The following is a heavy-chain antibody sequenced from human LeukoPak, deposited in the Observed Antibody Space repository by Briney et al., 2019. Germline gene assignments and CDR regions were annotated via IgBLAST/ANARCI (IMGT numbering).Heavy chain of an antibody. CDR2: ISYDGSNK. Sequence: GGSLRLSCAASGFTFSSYGMHWVRQAPGKGLEWVAVISYDGSNKYYADSVKGRFTISRDNSKNTLYLQMNSLRAEDTAVYYCAKPGYGDAFDIWGQGTMVTVSS. J-gene: IGHJ3*02. D-gene: IGHD5-18*01. CDR3: AKPGYGDAFDI. CDR1: GFTFSSYG. V-gene: IGHV3-30*18.